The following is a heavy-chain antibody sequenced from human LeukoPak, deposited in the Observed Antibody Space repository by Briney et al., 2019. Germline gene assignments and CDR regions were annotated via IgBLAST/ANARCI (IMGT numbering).Heavy chain of an antibody. CDR1: GFTFDDYA. V-gene: IGHV3-9*01. CDR3: AKDILNYYDSSGYLAR. D-gene: IGHD3-22*01. Sequence: GGSLRLSCAPSGFTFDDYAMHWVRQAPGKGLEWVSGISWNSGSIGYADSVKGRFTISRDNAKNSLYLQMNSLRAEDTALYYCAKDILNYYDSSGYLARWGQGTLVTVSS. J-gene: IGHJ4*02. CDR2: ISWNSGSI.